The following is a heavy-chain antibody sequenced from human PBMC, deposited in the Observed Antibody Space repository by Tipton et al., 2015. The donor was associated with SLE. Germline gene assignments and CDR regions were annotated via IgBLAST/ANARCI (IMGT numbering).Heavy chain of an antibody. D-gene: IGHD3-10*01. CDR1: GFTFSDYY. V-gene: IGHV3-11*01. CDR2: ISSSGSTI. Sequence: GSLRLSCAASGFTFSDYYMSWIRQAPGKGLEWVSYISSSGSTIYYADSVKGRFTISRDNAKNSLYLQMNSLRAEDTAVYYCARDVTMVQGVSHVSDYYGMDVWGQGTTVTVSS. CDR3: ARDVTMVQGVSHVSDYYGMDV. J-gene: IGHJ6*02.